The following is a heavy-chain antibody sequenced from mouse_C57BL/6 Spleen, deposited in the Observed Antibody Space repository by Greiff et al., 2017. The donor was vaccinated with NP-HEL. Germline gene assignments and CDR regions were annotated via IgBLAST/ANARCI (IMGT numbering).Heavy chain of an antibody. CDR3: ARPSFSAWFAY. J-gene: IGHJ3*01. CDR2: ISNGGGST. D-gene: IGHD3-1*01. V-gene: IGHV5-12*01. Sequence: EVKLMESGGGLVQPGGSLKLSCAASGFTFSDYYMYWVRQTPEKRLEWVAYISNGGGSTYYPDTVKGRFTISRDNAKNTLYLQISRLKSEDTAMYYCARPSFSAWFAYWGQGTLVTVSA. CDR1: GFTFSDYY.